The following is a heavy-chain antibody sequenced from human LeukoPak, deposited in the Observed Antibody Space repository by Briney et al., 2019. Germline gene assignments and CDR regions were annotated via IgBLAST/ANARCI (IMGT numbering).Heavy chain of an antibody. V-gene: IGHV1-69*01. CDR1: GGTFSSYA. Sequence: ASVKVSCKASGGTFSSYAISWVRQAPGQGREWMGGIIPIFGTANYAQTFQGRVTITADESTSTAYMELSSLRSEDTAVYYCARGSSSGWYYYYGMDVWGQGTTVTVSS. CDR2: IIPIFGTA. D-gene: IGHD6-19*01. J-gene: IGHJ6*02. CDR3: ARGSSSGWYYYYGMDV.